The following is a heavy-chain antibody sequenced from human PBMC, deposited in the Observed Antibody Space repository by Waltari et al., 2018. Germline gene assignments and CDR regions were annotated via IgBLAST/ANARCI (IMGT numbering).Heavy chain of an antibody. CDR3: AREVSRYFIHAFDI. CDR2: IQYDESTI. D-gene: IGHD2-2*01. J-gene: IGHJ3*02. Sequence: QVQLVESGGGVVQPGRSVRLSCAVSGFSVRTCGRHGVRQSAGKGLEWVAFIQYDESTIHYADSVRGRFTVSRDTSKNMVALQMNSLTVEDSSIYFCAREVSRYFIHAFDIRGQGTMVIVSS. V-gene: IGHV3-33*01. CDR1: GFSVRTCG.